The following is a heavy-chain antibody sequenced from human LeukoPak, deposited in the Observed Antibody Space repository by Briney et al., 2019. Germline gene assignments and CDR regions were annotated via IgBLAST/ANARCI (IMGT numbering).Heavy chain of an antibody. J-gene: IGHJ4*02. CDR1: GFTFSSYD. D-gene: IGHD3-10*01. V-gene: IGHV3-30*18. CDR2: ISYDGTNK. Sequence: GGSLSLSCAASGFTFSSYDMHWVRQAPGKGLEWVAVISYDGTNKYYADDSVKGRFTISRDNSRDTLYLQMNSLSAEDTAVYYCAKERNYYGSGSSTDFDFWGRGILVTVSS. CDR3: AKERNYYGSGSSTDFDF.